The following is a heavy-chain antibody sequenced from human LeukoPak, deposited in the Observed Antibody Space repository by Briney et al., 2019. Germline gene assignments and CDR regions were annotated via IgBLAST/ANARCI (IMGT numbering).Heavy chain of an antibody. CDR2: IKQDGSEK. J-gene: IGHJ4*02. Sequence: PGGSLRLSCAASGFTFSSYEMNWVRQAPGKGLEWVANIKQDGSEKYCVDSVKGRFTISRDNTKNSLYLQMNSLRAEDTAVYYCAGGSGWLIDYWGQGTLVTVSS. CDR1: GFTFSSYE. V-gene: IGHV3-7*01. CDR3: AGGSGWLIDY. D-gene: IGHD6-19*01.